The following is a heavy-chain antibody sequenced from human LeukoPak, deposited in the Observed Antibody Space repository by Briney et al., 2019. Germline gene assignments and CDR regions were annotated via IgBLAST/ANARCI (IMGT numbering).Heavy chain of an antibody. J-gene: IGHJ5*02. CDR1: GGSISSYY. CDR3: ARQYGGYPPLWFGP. V-gene: IGHV4-59*01. D-gene: IGHD4-17*01. CDR2: IYYSGST. Sequence: SETLSLTCTVSGGSISSYYWSWIRPPPGKGQEWIGYIYYSGSTNYNPSLKSRVTISVDTSKKQFYLKLSSVTAAATACFYCARQYGGYPPLWFGPWGQGTLVTVSS.